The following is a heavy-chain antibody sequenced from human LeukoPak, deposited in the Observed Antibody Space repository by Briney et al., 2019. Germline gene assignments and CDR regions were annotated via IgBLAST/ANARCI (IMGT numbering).Heavy chain of an antibody. Sequence: GRSLRLSCAASGFTFRRFGMHWVRQAPGKGLEWVAATSYGGQHKYYAGSVRGRFTISRDNSNNTLYLQMNSLRPEDTAVYYCAKDSCSAGSCYPLGYWGQGTLVTVSS. CDR2: TSYGGQHK. D-gene: IGHD2-15*01. CDR3: AKDSCSAGSCYPLGY. J-gene: IGHJ4*02. V-gene: IGHV3-30*06. CDR1: GFTFRRFG.